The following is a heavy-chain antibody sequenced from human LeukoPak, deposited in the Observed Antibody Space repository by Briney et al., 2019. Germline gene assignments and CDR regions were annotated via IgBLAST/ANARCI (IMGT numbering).Heavy chain of an antibody. Sequence: GGSLRLSCAASGFTFSTYSMNWVRQAPGKGLEWVSYISTGSTTIYYADSVKGRFTISRDNSKNTLYLQMNSLRAEDTAVYYCATALDRVIGYSYGYGPGLGYWGQGTLVTVSS. CDR1: GFTFSTYS. CDR2: ISTGSTTI. V-gene: IGHV3-48*01. D-gene: IGHD5-18*01. J-gene: IGHJ4*02. CDR3: ATALDRVIGYSYGYGPGLGY.